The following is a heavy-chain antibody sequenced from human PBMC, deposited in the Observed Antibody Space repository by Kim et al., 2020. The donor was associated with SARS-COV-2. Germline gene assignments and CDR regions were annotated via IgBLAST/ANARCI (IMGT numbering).Heavy chain of an antibody. V-gene: IGHV1-18*01. CDR2: NGNT. D-gene: IGHD6-19*01. CDR3: ARDRQCGY. J-gene: IGHJ4*02. Sequence: NGNTTYAQSRQARVTLTTDTSTNTAYMELGSLRSDDTAVYYCARDRQCGYWGQGTLVTVSS.